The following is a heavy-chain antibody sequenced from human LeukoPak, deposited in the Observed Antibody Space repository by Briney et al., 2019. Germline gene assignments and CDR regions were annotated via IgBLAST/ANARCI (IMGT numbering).Heavy chain of an antibody. V-gene: IGHV4-61*05. D-gene: IGHD4-17*01. CDR3: ATYFYGDYATHYCDY. CDR2: IYYSGST. Sequence: SQTLSLTCTVSGGSISSGDYCWGCVRQPPGKGLEWNVYIYYSGSTHYNPSLKSRVTMSLDKSNNQISLKLTSVTAADTAVYYCATYFYGDYATHYCDYWGQGTLVTVSS. CDR1: GGSISSGDYC. J-gene: IGHJ4*02.